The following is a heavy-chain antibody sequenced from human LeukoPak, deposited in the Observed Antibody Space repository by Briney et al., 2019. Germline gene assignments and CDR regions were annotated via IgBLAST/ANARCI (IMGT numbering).Heavy chain of an antibody. J-gene: IGHJ4*02. V-gene: IGHV3-7*03. CDR3: TRDFQGSRIYSVDY. D-gene: IGHD3-10*01. Sequence: PGGSLRLSCAASGFTFSTYWMSWVRQAPGNGLEWVANMKQDGSEKYYVDSAKGRFTISRDNAKNSLYLQMNSLRAEDTAIYYCTRDFQGSRIYSVDYWGQGTLVTVSS. CDR1: GFTFSTYW. CDR2: MKQDGSEK.